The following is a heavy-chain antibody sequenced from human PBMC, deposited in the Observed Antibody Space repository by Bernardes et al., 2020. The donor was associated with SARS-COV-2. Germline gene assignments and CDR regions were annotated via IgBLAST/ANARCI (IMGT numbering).Heavy chain of an antibody. V-gene: IGHV3-48*01. J-gene: IGHJ4*02. D-gene: IGHD1-26*01. CDR3: ARGRGAVAPMDH. Sequence: VGSLILSCEASGFSFSESAMNWVRQAPGKGLEWLSYISSRSTTIYVADTVKGRFAISRDNAKNSVYLQMNSLRAEDTAVYYCARGRGAVAPMDHWGQGTIVTVSS. CDR2: ISSRSTTI. CDR1: GFSFSESA.